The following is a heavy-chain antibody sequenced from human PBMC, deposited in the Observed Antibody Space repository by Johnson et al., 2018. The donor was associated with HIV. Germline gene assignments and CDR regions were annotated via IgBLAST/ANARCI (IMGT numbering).Heavy chain of an antibody. Sequence: QVQLVESGGGLVQPGGSLRLSCAASGFTFSSYWMHWVRQAPGKGLEWVAVVSYDGSTKYYADSVKGRFTISRDNSENTLYLQMNSLRAEDTAVFFCARDWSWRGSLKGGGAFDIWGQGTLVTVSA. CDR1: GFTFSSYW. V-gene: IGHV3-30*03. CDR2: VSYDGSTK. CDR3: ARDWSWRGSLKGGGAFDI. J-gene: IGHJ3*02. D-gene: IGHD1-26*01.